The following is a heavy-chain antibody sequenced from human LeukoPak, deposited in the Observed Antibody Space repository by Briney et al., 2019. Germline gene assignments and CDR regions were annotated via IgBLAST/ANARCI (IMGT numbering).Heavy chain of an antibody. D-gene: IGHD6-19*01. CDR3: ARDEQWLVRGYYYYYYGMDV. V-gene: IGHV1-18*01. CDR1: GYTFTSYG. Sequence: ASVNVSCKASGYTFTSYGISWVRQAPGQGLEWMGWISAYNGNTNYAQKLQGRVTMTTDTSTSTAYMELRSLRSDDTAVYYCARDEQWLVRGYYYYYYGMDVWGQGTTVTVSS. CDR2: ISAYNGNT. J-gene: IGHJ6*02.